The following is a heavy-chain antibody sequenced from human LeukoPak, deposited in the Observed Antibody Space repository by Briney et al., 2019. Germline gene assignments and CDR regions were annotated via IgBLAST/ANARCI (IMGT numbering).Heavy chain of an antibody. CDR2: TYYRSTWYN. CDR3: ARRLTQYDCFDP. V-gene: IGHV6-1*01. J-gene: IGHJ5*02. D-gene: IGHD2-2*01. CDR1: GDSVSSNSAA. Sequence: SQTFSLTCGIPGDSVSSNSAAWNWIRQSPSRGLEWLGRTYYRSTWYNDYAVSVRGRITVNPDTSKNQFSLHLNSVTPEDTAVYYCARRLTQYDCFDPWGQGILVTVSS.